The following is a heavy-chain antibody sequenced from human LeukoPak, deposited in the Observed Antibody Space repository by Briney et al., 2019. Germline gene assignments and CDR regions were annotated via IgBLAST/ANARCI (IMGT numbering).Heavy chain of an antibody. CDR3: ARHNTGVDAFDI. J-gene: IGHJ3*02. Sequence: SETLSLTCTVSGGSISNYYWTWIRQPPGKGLEWIGYIYYSGSTNYNPSLKSRVAISVDTSKNQFSLKLSSVTAADTAVYYCARHNTGVDAFDIWGQGTMVTVSS. CDR1: GGSISNYY. CDR2: IYYSGST. V-gene: IGHV4-59*08. D-gene: IGHD1-14*01.